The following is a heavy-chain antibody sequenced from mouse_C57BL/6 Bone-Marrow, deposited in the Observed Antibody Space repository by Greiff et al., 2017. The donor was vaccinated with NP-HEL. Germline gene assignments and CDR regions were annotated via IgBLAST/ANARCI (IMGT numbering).Heavy chain of an antibody. Sequence: EVMLVESGGGLVQPGGSLKLSCAASGFTFSDYGMAWVRQAPRKGPEWVAFISNLAYSIYYADTVTGRFTLSRENAKNTLYLEMSSLRSEDTAMYYCARGGYYGSKAWFAYWGQGTLVTVSA. CDR2: ISNLAYSI. V-gene: IGHV5-15*01. D-gene: IGHD1-1*01. CDR3: ARGGYYGSKAWFAY. J-gene: IGHJ3*01. CDR1: GFTFSDYG.